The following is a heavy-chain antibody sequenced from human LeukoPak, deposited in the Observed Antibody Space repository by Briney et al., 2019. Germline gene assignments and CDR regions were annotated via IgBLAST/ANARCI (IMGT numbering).Heavy chain of an antibody. V-gene: IGHV3-30-3*01. CDR3: ARDTHYYDPSAYYSRGEYYHHGMDG. CDR1: GFTFRTYA. Sequence: GRSLRLSCVVSGFTFRTYAMHWVRQAPGKGLEWVAVVSYDGSNKYYADSVQGRFTISRDNSRNTLHLQMNSLRADDTAVYYCARDTHYYDPSAYYSRGEYYHHGMDGWGQGTPVTASS. CDR2: VSYDGSNK. D-gene: IGHD3-22*01. J-gene: IGHJ6*02.